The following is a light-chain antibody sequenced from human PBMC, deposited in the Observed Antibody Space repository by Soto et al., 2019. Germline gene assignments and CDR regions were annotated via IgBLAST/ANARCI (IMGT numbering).Light chain of an antibody. Sequence: LTQPRTVSGSPGQSVTISCTGTSSDVGAYNYVSWYQHHPGKAPKLMIDDVSKRPSGVPDRFSGSKSGNTASLTISGLQAEDEADYSCCSYAGSYTLVFGGGTKVTVL. CDR1: SSDVGAYNY. V-gene: IGLV2-11*01. J-gene: IGLJ3*02. CDR3: CSYAGSYTLV. CDR2: DVS.